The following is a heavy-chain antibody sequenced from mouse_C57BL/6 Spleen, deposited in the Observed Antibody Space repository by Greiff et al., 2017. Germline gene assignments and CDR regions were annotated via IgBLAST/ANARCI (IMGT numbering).Heavy chain of an antibody. V-gene: IGHV3-6*01. J-gene: IGHJ1*03. D-gene: IGHD1-1*01. CDR1: GYSITSGYY. CDR3: AEVLRSYWYFDV. CDR2: ISYDGSN. Sequence: EVQLQQSGPGLVKPSQSLSLTCSVTGYSITSGYYWNWIRQFPGNKLEWMGYISYDGSNNYNPSLKNRISITRDTSKNQFFLKLNSVTTEDTATYYCAEVLRSYWYFDVWGTGTTVTVSS.